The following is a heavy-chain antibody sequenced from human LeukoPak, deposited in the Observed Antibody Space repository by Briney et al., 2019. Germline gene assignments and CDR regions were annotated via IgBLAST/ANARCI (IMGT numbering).Heavy chain of an antibody. CDR1: GYTFTGYY. Sequence: ASVKVSCKASGYTFTGYYIHWVRQAPGQGLEWMAWINPNNGGTNYARNFQGRVTMTRDTSISTAYMELSRLSSDDTAVYYCALVYYDILTGNYYYYYGMDVWGQGTTVTVSS. J-gene: IGHJ6*02. D-gene: IGHD3-9*01. V-gene: IGHV1-2*02. CDR2: INPNNGGT. CDR3: ALVYYDILTGNYYYYYGMDV.